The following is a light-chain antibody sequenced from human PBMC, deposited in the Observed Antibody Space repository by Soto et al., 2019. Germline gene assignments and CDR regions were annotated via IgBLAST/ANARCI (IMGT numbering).Light chain of an antibody. V-gene: IGLV1-47*01. CDR2: RND. CDR3: AVWDDSLSVGV. CDR1: SSNIGSNY. Sequence: QSVLTQPPSASGTPGQRVTVSCSGSSSNIGSNYIYWYQFLPGTAPKLLIYRNDQRPSGVPDRFSGSKSGASASLAISGLRSADEADYYCAVWDDSLSVGVFGGGTQLTVL. J-gene: IGLJ7*01.